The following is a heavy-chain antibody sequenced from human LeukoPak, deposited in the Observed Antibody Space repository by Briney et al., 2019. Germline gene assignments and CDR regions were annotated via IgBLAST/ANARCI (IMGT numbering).Heavy chain of an antibody. V-gene: IGHV3-48*01. Sequence: PGGSLRLSCTVSGFTFSTYDMNWVRQAPGKGLEWVSYITSRRSSTYYADSVKGRFTISGDNAKNSVYLQMNSLRAEDTAVYYCARDGVPGATVLDYWGQGTLVTVYS. CDR2: ITSRRSST. D-gene: IGHD2-2*01. CDR1: GFTFSTYD. CDR3: ARDGVPGATVLDY. J-gene: IGHJ4*02.